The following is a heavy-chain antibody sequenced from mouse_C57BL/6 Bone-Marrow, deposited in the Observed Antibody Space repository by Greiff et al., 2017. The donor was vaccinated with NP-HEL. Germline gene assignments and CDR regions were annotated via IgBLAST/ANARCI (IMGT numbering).Heavy chain of an antibody. D-gene: IGHD2-3*01. CDR3: ARPGDGYYGYAMDY. CDR1: GFTFSDYG. J-gene: IGHJ4*01. V-gene: IGHV5-17*01. Sequence: DVMLVESGGGLVKPGGSLKLSCAASGFTFSDYGMHWVRQAPEKGLEWVAYISSGSSTIYYADTVKGRFTISRDNAKNTLFLQMTSLRSEDTAMYYCARPGDGYYGYAMDYWGQGTSVTVSS. CDR2: ISSGSSTI.